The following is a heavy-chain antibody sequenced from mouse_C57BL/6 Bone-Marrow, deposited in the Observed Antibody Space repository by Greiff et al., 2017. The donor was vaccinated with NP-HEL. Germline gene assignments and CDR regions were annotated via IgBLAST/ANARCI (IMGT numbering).Heavy chain of an antibody. Sequence: VQLQQSGPELVKPGASVKISCKASGYSFTGYYMNWVKQSPEKSLEWIGEINPSTGGTTYNQKFKAKATLTVDKSSSTAYMQLKSLTSEDSAVYYCARSLYYGSSPRGFAYWGQGTLVTVSA. V-gene: IGHV1-42*01. CDR2: INPSTGGT. CDR1: GYSFTGYY. D-gene: IGHD1-1*01. CDR3: ARSLYYGSSPRGFAY. J-gene: IGHJ3*01.